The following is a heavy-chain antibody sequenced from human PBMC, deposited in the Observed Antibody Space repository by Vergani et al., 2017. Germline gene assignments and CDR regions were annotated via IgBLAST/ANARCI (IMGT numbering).Heavy chain of an antibody. D-gene: IGHD3-3*01. CDR2: ISSSSSTI. J-gene: IGHJ4*02. CDR3: TRVLSDYDFWSGYYDFDY. V-gene: IGHV3-48*01. CDR1: GFTFSSYS. Sequence: EVQLVESGGGLVQPGGSLRLSCAASGFTFSSYSMNWVRQAPGKGLEWVSYISSSSSTIYYADSVKGRFTISRDNAKNSLYLQMNSLRAEDTAVYYCTRVLSDYDFWSGYYDFDYWGQGTLVTVSS.